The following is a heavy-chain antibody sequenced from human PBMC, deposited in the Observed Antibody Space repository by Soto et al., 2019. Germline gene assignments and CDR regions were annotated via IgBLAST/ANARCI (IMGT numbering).Heavy chain of an antibody. CDR2: IYPADSNT. J-gene: IGHJ4*02. Sequence: GESLKICCKGSGYSFTSYWIAWVRQMPGKGLEWMGIIYPADSNTRYSPSFQGQVTISVDKSISTAYLQWSSLKASDTAIYYCARNLDVYDSIGYKYYLQSRGQRTLVTGS. D-gene: IGHD3-22*01. V-gene: IGHV5-51*01. CDR3: ARNLDVYDSIGYKYYLQS. CDR1: GYSFTSYW.